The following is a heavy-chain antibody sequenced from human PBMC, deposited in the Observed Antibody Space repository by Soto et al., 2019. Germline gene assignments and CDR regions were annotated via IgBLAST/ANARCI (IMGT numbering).Heavy chain of an antibody. V-gene: IGHV4-34*01. Sequence: QVHLQQWGAGLLKPSETLSLTCAVNGGSLTGYYWSWIRQPPGKGLEWIGEIKDGGSTNYSPSLRGRVTIAAEPSKNQFTLRLNSVTAADTAVYFCARGQEAIVAKHWDQGALVTVSS. D-gene: IGHD5-12*01. CDR2: IKDGGST. J-gene: IGHJ1*01. CDR1: GGSLTGYY. CDR3: ARGQEAIVAKH.